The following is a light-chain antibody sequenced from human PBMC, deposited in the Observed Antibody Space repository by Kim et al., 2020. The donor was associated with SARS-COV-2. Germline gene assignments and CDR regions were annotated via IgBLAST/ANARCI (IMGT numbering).Light chain of an antibody. CDR2: AAS. V-gene: IGKV3-20*01. CDR3: QLYGTSLP. CDR1: QSVSSAY. J-gene: IGKJ5*01. Sequence: EIVLTQSPGTLSLSPGERATLSCRASQSVSSAYFAWYQQKPGQAPRLLTYAASSRATGIPDRFSGVGSGTDFTLTISRLEPEDLAVYYCQLYGTSLPFGEGTRLEI.